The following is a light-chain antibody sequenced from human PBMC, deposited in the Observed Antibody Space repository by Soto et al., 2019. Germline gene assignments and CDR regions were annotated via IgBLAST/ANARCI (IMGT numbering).Light chain of an antibody. Sequence: EIQMTQSPSTLSGSVGDIVTITCRASQTISSWLAWYQHKPGKAPKFLIYDASTLESGVPSRFSGSGSETEFTLTISGLQPDDFASYYCQQYNSYSWTFGQGTKVDIK. CDR1: QTISSW. J-gene: IGKJ1*01. CDR3: QQYNSYSWT. CDR2: DAS. V-gene: IGKV1-5*01.